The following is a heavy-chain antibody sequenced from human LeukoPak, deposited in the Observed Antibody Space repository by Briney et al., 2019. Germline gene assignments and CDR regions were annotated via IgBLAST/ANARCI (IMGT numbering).Heavy chain of an antibody. Sequence: ASVKVSCKASGYTFASYYMHWVRQAPGQGLEWMGIISPSGGSATYAQKFHGRVTMTRDTSTSTVYMELSSLRSEDTAVYYCARNRNIRGPREAFDYWGQGTLATVSS. CDR2: ISPSGGSA. D-gene: IGHD3-10*01. CDR3: ARNRNIRGPREAFDY. CDR1: GYTFASYY. J-gene: IGHJ4*02. V-gene: IGHV1-46*01.